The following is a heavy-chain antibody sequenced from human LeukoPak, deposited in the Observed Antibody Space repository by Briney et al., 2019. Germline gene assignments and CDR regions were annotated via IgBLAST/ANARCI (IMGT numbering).Heavy chain of an antibody. CDR2: ISSNTRDI. D-gene: IGHD1-14*01. V-gene: IGHV3-21*01. CDR1: GFAFGSYT. CDR3: AREDELTSVDS. Sequence: GGSLRLSCAASGFAFGSYTMIWVRQAPGKGLEWVSSISSNTRDIYYTDSVKGRFTVSRDNARKSLYLQMSSLRVEDTAVYYCAREDELTSVDSWGQGTLVSVSS. J-gene: IGHJ5*01.